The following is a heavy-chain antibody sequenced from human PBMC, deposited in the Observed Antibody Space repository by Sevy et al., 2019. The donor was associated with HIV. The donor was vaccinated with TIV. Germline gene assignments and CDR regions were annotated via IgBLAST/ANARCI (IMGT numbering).Heavy chain of an antibody. CDR2: LSDSGVST. CDR1: GFTSSSYA. J-gene: IGHJ4*02. CDR3: XXXRXXSXTGTLFDY. Sequence: GGSLRLSCAASGFTSSSYAMSWVRQPPGRGLEWVSTLSDSGVSTYYADSVKGRFTISRDNSKNILYLQMNSLRAEDXXVYXCXXXRXXSXTGTLFDYWGQGTLVTVSS. V-gene: IGHV3-23*01. D-gene: IGHD3-9*01.